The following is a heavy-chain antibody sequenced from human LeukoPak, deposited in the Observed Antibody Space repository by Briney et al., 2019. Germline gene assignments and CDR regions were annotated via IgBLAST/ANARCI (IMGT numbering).Heavy chain of an antibody. Sequence: GSLRLSCAASGFTFSSYSMNWVRQAPGKGLEWVSSISSSSSYIYYADSVKGRFTISRDNAKNSLYLQMNSLRAEDTAVYYCASVDTSMSSPFDYWGQGTLVTVSS. CDR3: ASVDTSMSSPFDY. J-gene: IGHJ4*02. CDR2: ISSSSSYI. D-gene: IGHD5-18*01. V-gene: IGHV3-21*01. CDR1: GFTFSSYS.